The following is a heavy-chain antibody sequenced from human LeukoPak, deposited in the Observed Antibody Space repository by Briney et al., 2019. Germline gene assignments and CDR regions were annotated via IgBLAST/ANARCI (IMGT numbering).Heavy chain of an antibody. CDR3: ARDSADSYGLDY. CDR1: GDSISSSNYY. J-gene: IGHJ4*02. CDR2: IYYSGST. Sequence: SETLSLTCTVSGDSISSSNYYWGWIRQPPGKGLEWIGYIYYSGSTNYNPSLKSRVTISVDTSKNQFSLKLSSVTAADTAVYYCARDSADSYGLDYWGQGTLVTVSS. V-gene: IGHV4-61*01. D-gene: IGHD5-18*01.